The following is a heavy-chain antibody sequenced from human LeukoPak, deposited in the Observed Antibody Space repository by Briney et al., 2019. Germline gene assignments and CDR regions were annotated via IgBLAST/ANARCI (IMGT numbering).Heavy chain of an antibody. CDR2: INHSGST. CDR1: GGSFSGYY. Sequence: SETLSLTCAVYGGSFSGYYWSWIRQPPGKGLEWIGEINHSGSTNYNPSLKSRVTISVDTSKNQFSLKLSSVTAADTAVYYCARGAIVAYYDFWSVYYPVFAPRGQETLVTVSS. D-gene: IGHD3-3*01. J-gene: IGHJ5*02. V-gene: IGHV4-34*01. CDR3: ARGAIVAYYDFWSVYYPVFAP.